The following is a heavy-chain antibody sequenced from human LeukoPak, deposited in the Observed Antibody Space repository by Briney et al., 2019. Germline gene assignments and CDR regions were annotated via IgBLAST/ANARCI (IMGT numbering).Heavy chain of an antibody. D-gene: IGHD3-22*01. Sequence: SVKVSCKASGGTFSSYAISWVRQAPGQGLEWMGGIIPIFGTANYAQKFQGRVTITADESTSTAYMELSSLRSEDTAVYYCARDRQYYYDSSGYSNWFDRWGQGTLVTVSS. CDR2: IIPIFGTA. CDR3: ARDRQYYYDSSGYSNWFDR. CDR1: GGTFSSYA. V-gene: IGHV1-69*13. J-gene: IGHJ5*02.